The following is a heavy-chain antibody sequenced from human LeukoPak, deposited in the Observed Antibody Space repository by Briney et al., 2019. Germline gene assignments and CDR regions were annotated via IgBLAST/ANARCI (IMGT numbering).Heavy chain of an antibody. CDR1: GVTVGNNY. J-gene: IGHJ4*02. D-gene: IGHD3-10*01. V-gene: IGHV3-23*01. CDR3: AKDRGGSGSGSYYDY. CDR2: ISGSGGST. Sequence: GGSLRLSCAASGVTVGNNYMSWVRQAPGKGLEWVSAISGSGGSTYYADSVKGRFTISRDNSKNTLYLQMNSLRAEDTAVYYCAKDRGGSGSGSYYDYWGQGTLVTVSS.